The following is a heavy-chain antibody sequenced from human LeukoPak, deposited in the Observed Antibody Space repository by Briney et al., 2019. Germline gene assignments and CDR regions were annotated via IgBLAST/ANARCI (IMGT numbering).Heavy chain of an antibody. CDR1: GYTFTSYY. J-gene: IGHJ4*02. CDR2: INPSGGST. Sequence: ASVKVSCKASGYTFTSYYMHWVRQAPGQGLEWMGIINPSGGSTSYAQKFQGRVTMTRDTSISTAYMELSRLRSDDTAVYYCARDLYVLRFLGAAGIWGQGTLVTVSS. CDR3: ARDLYVLRFLGAAGI. V-gene: IGHV1-46*01. D-gene: IGHD3-3*01.